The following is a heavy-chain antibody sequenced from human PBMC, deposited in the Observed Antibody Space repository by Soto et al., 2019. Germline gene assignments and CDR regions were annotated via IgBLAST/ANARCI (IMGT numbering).Heavy chain of an antibody. D-gene: IGHD5-12*01. CDR3: ARGVATIYVHYYMDV. V-gene: IGHV1-69*02. CDR2: IIPILGIA. J-gene: IGHJ6*03. Sequence: SVKVSCKASGGTFSSYTISWVRQAPGQGLEWMGRIIPILGIANYAQKFQGRVTITADKSTSTAYMELSSLRSEDTAVYYCARGVATIYVHYYMDVWGKGTTVTVSS. CDR1: GGTFSSYT.